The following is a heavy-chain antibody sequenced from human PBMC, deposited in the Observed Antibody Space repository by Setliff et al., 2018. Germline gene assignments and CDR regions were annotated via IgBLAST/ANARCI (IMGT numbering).Heavy chain of an antibody. CDR1: GYTFTSYG. CDR2: ISAYNGNT. Sequence: ASVKVSCKASGYTFTSYGISWVRQAPGQGLEWMGWISAYNGNTNYAQKLQGRVTMTTDTSSNTAYMELTSLRSDDTAVYFCARVAREYSSNWYGYYYYYYMDVWGKGTTVT. D-gene: IGHD6-13*01. J-gene: IGHJ6*03. V-gene: IGHV1-18*01. CDR3: ARVAREYSSNWYGYYYYYYMDV.